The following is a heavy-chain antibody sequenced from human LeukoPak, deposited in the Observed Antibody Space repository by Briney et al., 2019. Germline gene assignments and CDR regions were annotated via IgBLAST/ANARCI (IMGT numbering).Heavy chain of an antibody. J-gene: IGHJ3*02. Sequence: GGSLRLSCTASGFAFSSYNMHWVRQPTGKGLEWVSAVGTAGDTYYPGSVKGRFTISRENAKNSLYLQMNSLRAGDTAVYYCARRGDSRGYYDAFDIWGQGTMVTVSS. V-gene: IGHV3-13*01. CDR3: ARRGDSRGYYDAFDI. CDR1: GFAFSSYN. D-gene: IGHD3-22*01. CDR2: VGTAGDT.